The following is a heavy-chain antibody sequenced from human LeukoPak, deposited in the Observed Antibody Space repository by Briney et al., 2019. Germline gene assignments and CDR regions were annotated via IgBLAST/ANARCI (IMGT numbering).Heavy chain of an antibody. D-gene: IGHD6-19*01. J-gene: IGHJ4*02. V-gene: IGHV4-59*08. CDR3: ARRAYSSGFYYFDY. Sequence: SETLSLTCTVSGDSTSSYYWSWIRQPPGKGLGWIGYIYYSGSTNYNPSLKSRVTISVDTSKNQFSLKLSSVTAADTAVYYCARRAYSSGFYYFDYWGQGTLVTVSS. CDR1: GDSTSSYY. CDR2: IYYSGST.